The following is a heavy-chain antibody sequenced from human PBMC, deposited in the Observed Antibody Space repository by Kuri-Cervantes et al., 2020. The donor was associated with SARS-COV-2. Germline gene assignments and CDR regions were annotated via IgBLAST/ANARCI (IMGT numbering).Heavy chain of an antibody. CDR1: GFTFSSYA. J-gene: IGHJ3*02. CDR3: ARDQSITMIVVVNRDAFDI. Sequence: GESLKISCEASGFTFSSYAMSWVRQAPGKGLEWVSDISGSGGRTYYADSVKGRFTISRDNSKNTLYLQMNSLRAKDTAIYYCARDQSITMIVVVNRDAFDIWGQGTMVTVSS. V-gene: IGHV3-23*01. CDR2: ISGSGGRT. D-gene: IGHD3-22*01.